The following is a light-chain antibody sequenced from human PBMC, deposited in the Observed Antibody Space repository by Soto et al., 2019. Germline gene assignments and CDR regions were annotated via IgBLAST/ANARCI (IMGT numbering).Light chain of an antibody. CDR3: QHYNSYSEA. CDR1: QDISNY. CDR2: DAS. Sequence: DIQMTQSPSSLSASVGDRVTITCQASQDISNYLNWYQQKPGKAPKLVISDASNLETGAPSRFSGSGSGTDFTFTISSLQPDDFATYYCQHYNSYSEAFGQGTKVELK. J-gene: IGKJ1*01. V-gene: IGKV1-33*01.